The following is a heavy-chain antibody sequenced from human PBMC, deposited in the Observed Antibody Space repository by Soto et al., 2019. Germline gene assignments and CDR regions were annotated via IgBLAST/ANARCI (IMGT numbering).Heavy chain of an antibody. V-gene: IGHV3-23*01. CDR2: ISGSSSGT. CDR1: GFNFGAYA. D-gene: IGHD1-20*01. CDR3: AKDRSDNFWVYYYAMDV. Sequence: VGSLRLSGEASGFNFGAYAMSWVRQAPGKGLEWVSGISGSSSGTYYTDSVKGRFTISRDNSKNTVYLQMNSLRGEDTAVYYCAKDRSDNFWVYYYAMDVWGQGTAVTVSS. J-gene: IGHJ6*02.